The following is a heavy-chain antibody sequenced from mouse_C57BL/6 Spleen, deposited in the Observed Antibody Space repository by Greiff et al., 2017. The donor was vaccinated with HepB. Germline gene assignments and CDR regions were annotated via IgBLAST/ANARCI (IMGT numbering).Heavy chain of an antibody. D-gene: IGHD2-4*01. CDR2: WNNDNY. Sequence: QVTLKECGPGLLQPSQTLSLACTFSGLSLSTSGMGLSWLRKPSGMALVWLASIWNNDNYYNPSLKSRLTISKETSNYQVFLKLTSVDTADSATYYGAWSGLIYYDFAYWGQGTLVTVSA. V-gene: IGHV8-2*01. CDR1: LSLSTSGMGL. J-gene: IGHJ3*01. CDR3: WSGLIYYDFAY.